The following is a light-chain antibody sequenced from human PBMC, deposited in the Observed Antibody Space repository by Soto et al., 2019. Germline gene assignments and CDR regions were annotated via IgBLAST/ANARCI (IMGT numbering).Light chain of an antibody. CDR3: QQYGSSPPVT. Sequence: VLTQSPGTLSLSPGERATLSCRASQSVSSSYLAWYQQKPGQAPRLLIYGASSRATGIPDRFSGSGSGTDFTLTISRLEPEEFAVYYCQQYGSSPPVTFGGGTKVESK. CDR2: GAS. V-gene: IGKV3-20*01. J-gene: IGKJ4*01. CDR1: QSVSSSY.